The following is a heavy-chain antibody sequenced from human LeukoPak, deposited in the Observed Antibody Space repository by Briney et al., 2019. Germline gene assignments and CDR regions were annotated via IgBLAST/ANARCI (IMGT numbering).Heavy chain of an antibody. V-gene: IGHV5-51*01. J-gene: IGHJ4*02. CDR2: IYPGDSDT. CDR3: ARSFRGRGWYIDN. D-gene: IGHD6-19*01. Sequence: GESLKISCKGSGYSVTNYWIGSVRQIPGTGMEWMGIIYPGDSDTIYNPSFQGQVTISVDKSITTGYLQWSSLKASDTATYYCARSFRGRGWYIDNWGQGTLVTVSS. CDR1: GYSVTNYW.